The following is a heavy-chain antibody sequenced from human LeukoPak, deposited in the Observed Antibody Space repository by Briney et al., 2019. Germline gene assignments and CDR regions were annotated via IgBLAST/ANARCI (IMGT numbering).Heavy chain of an antibody. CDR1: GFTFSSYE. CDR3: ARDRSGWYYFDY. J-gene: IGHJ4*02. V-gene: IGHV3-48*03. D-gene: IGHD6-19*01. CDR2: ISSSGSTI. Sequence: GGSLRLSCAASGFTFSSYEMNWVRQAPGKGLEWVSYISSSGSTIYYADSVKGRFTISRDNAKNSLYLQMNSLSAEDTAVYYCARDRSGWYYFDYWGQGTLVTVSS.